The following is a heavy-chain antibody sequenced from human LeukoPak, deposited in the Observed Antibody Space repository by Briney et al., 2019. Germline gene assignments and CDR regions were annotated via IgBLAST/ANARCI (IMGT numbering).Heavy chain of an antibody. CDR3: AKGQYYDGSGYFDY. CDR2: FSGSGGST. D-gene: IGHD3-22*01. V-gene: IGHV3-23*01. J-gene: IGHJ4*02. Sequence: GGSLRLSCAASGLTFSSYAMSWVRQAPGKGLEWVSGFSGSGGSTYYADSAKGRFSISRDNSENTLFLQMNSLRAEDTAVYYCAKGQYYDGSGYFDYWGQGTLVTVSS. CDR1: GLTFSSYA.